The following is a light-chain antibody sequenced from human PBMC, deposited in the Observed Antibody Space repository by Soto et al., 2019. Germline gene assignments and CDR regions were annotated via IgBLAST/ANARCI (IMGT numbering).Light chain of an antibody. CDR2: AAS. Sequence: DIQLTQSPSFLSASVGDRVTITCRASQGISSYLAWYQQKPGKAPKLLIYAASTLQSGVPSRFSGSGSETEFTLTISSLQPEDFATYYCQQLNSYLTFGGGTKVEIK. CDR1: QGISSY. V-gene: IGKV1-9*01. CDR3: QQLNSYLT. J-gene: IGKJ4*01.